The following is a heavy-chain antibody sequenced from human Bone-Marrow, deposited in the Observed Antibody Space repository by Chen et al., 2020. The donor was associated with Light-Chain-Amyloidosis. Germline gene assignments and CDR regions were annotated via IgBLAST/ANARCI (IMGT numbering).Heavy chain of an antibody. V-gene: IGHV1-69*01. Sequence: QTQLVQSGAEAKKPGSSVRVSCKASRGTFTSYAINWVRQAPGQGLEWMGGIIPMFGSIRYAQRFQGRVTITADESTSTAYMDLSGLRSEDSAVYFCARDQTSSWSRYGMDVWGQGTSVVVSS. J-gene: IGHJ6*02. CDR3: ARDQTSSWSRYGMDV. CDR2: IIPMFGSI. D-gene: IGHD6-13*01. CDR1: RGTFTSYA.